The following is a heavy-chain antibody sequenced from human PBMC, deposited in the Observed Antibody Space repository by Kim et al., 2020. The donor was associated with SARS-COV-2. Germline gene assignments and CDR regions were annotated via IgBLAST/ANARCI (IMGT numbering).Heavy chain of an antibody. CDR1: GYTFTSYY. CDR2: INPSGGST. V-gene: IGHV1-46*01. J-gene: IGHJ4*02. CDR3: ARDLVVVTRVHFYYYFYY. Sequence: ASVKVSCKASGYTFTSYYMHWVRQAPGQGLEWMGIINPSGGSTSYAQKFQGRVTMTRDTSTSTAYMELSSLRSEDTAVYYCARDLVVVTRVHFYYYFYYWGQGTLVTVSS. D-gene: IGHD3-22*01.